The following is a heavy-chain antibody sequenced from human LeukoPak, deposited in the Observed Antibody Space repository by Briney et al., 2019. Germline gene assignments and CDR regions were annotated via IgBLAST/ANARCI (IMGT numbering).Heavy chain of an antibody. V-gene: IGHV4-59*01. Sequence: SETLSLTCTVSGGSISSYYWSWIRQPPGKGLEWIGYISYSGSTKYNPSLKSRVTISLDTSKNQFSLKLSSVTAADTAVYYCARETPSNKYDFWSGYSYYYYMDVWGKGTTVTVSS. CDR3: ARETPSNKYDFWSGYSYYYYMDV. D-gene: IGHD3-3*01. CDR2: ISYSGST. CDR1: GGSISSYY. J-gene: IGHJ6*03.